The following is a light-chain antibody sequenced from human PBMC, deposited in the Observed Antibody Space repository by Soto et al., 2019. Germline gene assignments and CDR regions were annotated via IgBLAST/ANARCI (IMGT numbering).Light chain of an antibody. Sequence: QSALTQPASVSGSPGQSITISCTGTRSDVGNYNRVSWYQQPPGTAPKLIIYEINNRPSGVPDRFSGSKSGNTASLTISGLQAEDEADYYCSSYTSSSALDVVFGGGTKVTVL. CDR2: EIN. CDR3: SSYTSSSALDVV. CDR1: RSDVGNYNR. J-gene: IGLJ2*01. V-gene: IGLV2-18*02.